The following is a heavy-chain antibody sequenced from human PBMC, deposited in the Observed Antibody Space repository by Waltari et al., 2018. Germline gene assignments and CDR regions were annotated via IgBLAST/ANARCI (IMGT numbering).Heavy chain of an antibody. CDR3: AFIAAAGPDFDY. D-gene: IGHD6-13*01. Sequence: EVQVVESGGTLVQPEGSLRLSCAASGFTFSGYSMTWAPQAPGKGLVWVSSISGSGDTTYYANSVKGRFSISRDNSKNSLYLQMNSLRAEDTAVYYCAFIAAAGPDFDYWGQGTLVTVSS. V-gene: IGHV3-23*04. CDR1: GFTFSGYS. J-gene: IGHJ4*02. CDR2: ISGSGDTT.